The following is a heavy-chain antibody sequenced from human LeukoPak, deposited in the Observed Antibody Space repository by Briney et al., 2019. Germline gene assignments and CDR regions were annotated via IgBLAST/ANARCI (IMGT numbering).Heavy chain of an antibody. CDR3: ARRPRYSSGWYYFDS. Sequence: SEALSLTCAVYGGSFSGDYWNWIRQPPGKGLEWIGEINHSGSTNSNPSLKSRVTISVDRSKNQFSLKLSSVTAADTAVYYCARRPRYSSGWYYFDSWGQGTLVTVSS. D-gene: IGHD6-19*01. J-gene: IGHJ4*02. CDR1: GGSFSGDY. V-gene: IGHV4-34*01. CDR2: INHSGST.